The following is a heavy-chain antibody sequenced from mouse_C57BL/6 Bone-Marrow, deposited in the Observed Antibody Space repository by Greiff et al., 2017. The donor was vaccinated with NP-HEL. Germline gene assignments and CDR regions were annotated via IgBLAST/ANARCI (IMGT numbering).Heavy chain of an antibody. Sequence: EVQRVESGGGLVKPGGSLKLSCAASGFTFSDYGMHWVRQAPEKGLEWVAYISSGSSTIYYADTVKGRFTISRDNAKNTLFLQMTSLRSEDTAMYYCATAYYSNYRYFDVWGTGTTVTVSS. CDR1: GFTFSDYG. V-gene: IGHV5-17*01. D-gene: IGHD2-5*01. CDR3: ATAYYSNYRYFDV. CDR2: ISSGSSTI. J-gene: IGHJ1*03.